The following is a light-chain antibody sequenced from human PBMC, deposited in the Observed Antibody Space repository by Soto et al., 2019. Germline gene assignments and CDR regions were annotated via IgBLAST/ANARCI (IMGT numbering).Light chain of an antibody. CDR2: EVS. J-gene: IGLJ2*01. CDR1: SSDVGGYNY. V-gene: IGLV2-8*01. Sequence: QPVLTQPPSASGSPGQSVTISCTGTSSDVGGYNYVSWYQQHPGKAPKLMIYEVSNRPSGVPDRFSGSKSGNTASLTVSGLQAEDEADYYCSSYAGSNVVFGGGTKLTVL. CDR3: SSYAGSNVV.